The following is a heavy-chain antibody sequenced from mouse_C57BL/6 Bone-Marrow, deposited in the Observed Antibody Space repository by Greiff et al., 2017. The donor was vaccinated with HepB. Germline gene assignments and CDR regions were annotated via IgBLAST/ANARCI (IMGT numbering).Heavy chain of an antibody. CDR1: GYTFTSYG. V-gene: IGHV1-50*01. J-gene: IGHJ1*03. D-gene: IGHD1-1*01. Sequence: VQLQQPGAELVKPGASVKLSCKASGYTFTSYGMQWVKQRPGQGLEWIGEIDPSDSYTNYNQKFKGKATLTVDTSSSTAYMQLSSLTSEDSAVYYCATYYGSPWYFDVWGTGTTVTVSS. CDR3: ATYYGSPWYFDV. CDR2: IDPSDSYT.